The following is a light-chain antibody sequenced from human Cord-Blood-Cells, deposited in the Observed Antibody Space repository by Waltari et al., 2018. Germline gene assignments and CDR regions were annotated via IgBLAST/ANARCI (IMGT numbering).Light chain of an antibody. CDR2: EVS. J-gene: IGLJ2*01. CDR1: SSDVGGYNT. Sequence: QSALTQPPPASGSPGPSVPISCPGTSSDVGGYNTASWYQQHPGKAPKLMIYEVSKRPSGVPDRFSGSKSGNTASLTVSGLQAEDEADYYCSSYAGSNNLVFGGGTKLTVL. CDR3: SSYAGSNNLV. V-gene: IGLV2-8*01.